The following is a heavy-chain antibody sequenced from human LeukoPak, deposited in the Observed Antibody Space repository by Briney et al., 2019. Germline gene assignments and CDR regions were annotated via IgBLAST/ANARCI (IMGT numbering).Heavy chain of an antibody. Sequence: ASVKVSCTASGYTFTSYDINWVRQATGQGLEWMGWMNPNSGNTGYAQKFQGRVTMTRNTSISTAYMELSSLRSEDTAVYYCARGYFWSGYYIEINFDYWGQGTLVTVSS. V-gene: IGHV1-8*01. CDR2: MNPNSGNT. CDR1: GYTFTSYD. D-gene: IGHD3-3*01. J-gene: IGHJ4*02. CDR3: ARGYFWSGYYIEINFDY.